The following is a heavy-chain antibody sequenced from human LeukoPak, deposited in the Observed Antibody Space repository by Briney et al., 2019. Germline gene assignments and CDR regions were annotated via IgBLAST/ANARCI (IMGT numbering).Heavy chain of an antibody. Sequence: GSSVKVSCKASGGTFSSYAISWVRQAPGQGLEWMGGIIPIFGTANYAQKFQGRVTITTDESTSTAYMELSSLRSEDTAVYYCARGSRGYSYGAGYYYYMDVWGKGTTVTVSS. CDR1: GGTFSSYA. D-gene: IGHD5-18*01. V-gene: IGHV1-69*05. J-gene: IGHJ6*03. CDR2: IIPIFGTA. CDR3: ARGSRGYSYGAGYYYYMDV.